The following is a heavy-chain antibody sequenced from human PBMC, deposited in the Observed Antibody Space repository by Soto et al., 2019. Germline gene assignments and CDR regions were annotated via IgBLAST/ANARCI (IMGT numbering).Heavy chain of an antibody. CDR3: ARVSTLSMIVVVITDDAFDI. V-gene: IGHV3-30-3*01. D-gene: IGHD3-22*01. CDR1: GFTFSSYA. J-gene: IGHJ3*02. Sequence: GGALRLSCAASGFTFSSYAMHWVRQAPGKGLEWVAVISYDGSNKYYADSVKGRFTISRDNSKNTLYLQMNSLRAEDTAVYYCARVSTLSMIVVVITDDAFDIWGQGTMVT. CDR2: ISYDGSNK.